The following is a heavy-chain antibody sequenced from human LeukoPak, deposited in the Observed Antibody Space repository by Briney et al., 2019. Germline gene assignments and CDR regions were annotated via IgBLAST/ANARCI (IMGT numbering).Heavy chain of an antibody. D-gene: IGHD6-13*01. Sequence: GGSLRLSCAASGFTFSSYAMHWVRQAPGKGLEWVSSVDGGGGGTYYADSVKGRFTISRDNSKDTLYLQMNGLRAEDTAVYFCAKQSAGSAAWYSLHYDFWGQGTLVTVSS. CDR3: AKQSAGSAAWYSLHYDF. J-gene: IGHJ4*02. CDR2: VDGGGGGT. CDR1: GFTFSSYA. V-gene: IGHV3-23*01.